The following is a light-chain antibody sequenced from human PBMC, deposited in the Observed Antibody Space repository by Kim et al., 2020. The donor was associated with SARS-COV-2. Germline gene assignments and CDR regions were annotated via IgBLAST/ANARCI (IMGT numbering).Light chain of an antibody. V-gene: IGKV3-11*01. CDR2: DAS. Sequence: IVLTQSPATLSLSPGERATLSCRASQNVSSRLAWYQHKPGQAPSLLIYDASHRATGIPARFSGSGSGTDFTLTISSLEPDDFAVYYCQQRSNWPPLYTFGQGTKLEI. CDR1: QNVSSR. J-gene: IGKJ2*01. CDR3: QQRSNWPPLYT.